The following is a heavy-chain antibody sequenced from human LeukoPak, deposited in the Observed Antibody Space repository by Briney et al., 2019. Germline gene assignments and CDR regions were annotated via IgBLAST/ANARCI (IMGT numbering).Heavy chain of an antibody. Sequence: GESLKISCKGSGYSFTNYWIGWVRQMPGKGLEWMGIIYPGDSDTRYSPSFQGQVTISADKSISTASLQWSSLRASDTAMYYCARFGRDGYNYPDYWGQGTLVTVSS. V-gene: IGHV5-51*01. CDR3: ARFGRDGYNYPDY. D-gene: IGHD5-24*01. CDR2: IYPGDSDT. CDR1: GYSFTNYW. J-gene: IGHJ4*02.